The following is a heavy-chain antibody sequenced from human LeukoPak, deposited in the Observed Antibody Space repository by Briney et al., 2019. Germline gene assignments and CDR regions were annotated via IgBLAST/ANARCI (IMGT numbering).Heavy chain of an antibody. CDR2: ISYDGSNK. D-gene: IGHD2-15*01. CDR3: AREWSSLFDY. J-gene: IGHJ4*02. V-gene: IGHV3-30*03. CDR1: GFTFSSYG. Sequence: GRSLRLSCAASGFTFSSYGMHWVRQAPGKGLEWVAVISYDGSNKYYADSVKGRFTISRDNAKNSLYLQMNSLRADDTAVYYCAREWSSLFDYWGQGTLVTVSS.